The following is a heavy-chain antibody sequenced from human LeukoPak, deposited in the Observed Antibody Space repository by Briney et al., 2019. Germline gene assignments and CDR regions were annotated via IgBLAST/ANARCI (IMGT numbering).Heavy chain of an antibody. Sequence: GRSLRLSCAASGFTFNDYGIHWVRQVPGKGLEWVSGISWNSGSIGYLDSVRGRFTISRDNAKNSLYLQMNSLRVEDTAVYYCARDHRGTFDYWGQGTLVTVSS. J-gene: IGHJ4*02. CDR1: GFTFNDYG. D-gene: IGHD1-26*01. CDR2: ISWNSGSI. CDR3: ARDHRGTFDY. V-gene: IGHV3-9*01.